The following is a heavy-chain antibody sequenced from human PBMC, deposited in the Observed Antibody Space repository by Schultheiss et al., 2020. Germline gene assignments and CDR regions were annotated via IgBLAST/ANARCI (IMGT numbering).Heavy chain of an antibody. CDR3: ATSIELAGTFYFDY. CDR2: SSDSGGGT. Sequence: GESLKISCATSGFTFKSYSMSWIRQAPGRGLEWVSSSSDSGGGTHYANSVKGRFTISRDNSRKTLFLQLKSLRVEDTAVYYCATSIELAGTFYFDYWGKGILVTVSS. D-gene: IGHD6-19*01. CDR1: GFTFKSYS. V-gene: IGHV3-23*01. J-gene: IGHJ4*02.